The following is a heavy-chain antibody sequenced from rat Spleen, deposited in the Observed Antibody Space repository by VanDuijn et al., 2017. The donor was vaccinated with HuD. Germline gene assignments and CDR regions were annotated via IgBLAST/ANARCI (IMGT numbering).Heavy chain of an antibody. J-gene: IGHJ2*01. CDR3: TYNNYY. V-gene: IGHV2-1*01. CDR2: IWGDGTT. D-gene: IGHD1-10*01. CDR1: GFSLSTNS. Sequence: QVQLKESGPGLVQPSQTLSLTCTVSGFSLSTNSVHWVRQPPGKGLEWMGGIWGDGTTDYKSVLKSRLSISRDTSKSQVFLKMNSLQTDDTASYFCTYNNYYWGQGVMVTVSS.